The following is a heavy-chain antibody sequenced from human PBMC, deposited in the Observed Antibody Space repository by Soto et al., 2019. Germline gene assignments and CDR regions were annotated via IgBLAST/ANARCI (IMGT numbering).Heavy chain of an antibody. J-gene: IGHJ4*02. V-gene: IGHV4-59*01. Sequence: SETLSLTCSVSGGSIRNVYWSWIRQPPGKGLEWIGFIFHSGNAKYNPSLKSRVTISVDTSRNQFSLSLKSVTAADTAVYFCARAHAPTLPFDYWGPGTLVTVSS. CDR3: ARAHAPTLPFDY. D-gene: IGHD2-15*01. CDR1: GGSIRNVY. CDR2: IFHSGNA.